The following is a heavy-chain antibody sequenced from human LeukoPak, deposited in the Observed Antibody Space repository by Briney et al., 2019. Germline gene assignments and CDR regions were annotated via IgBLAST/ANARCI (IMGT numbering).Heavy chain of an antibody. D-gene: IGHD2-2*01. V-gene: IGHV3-66*01. CDR3: ARGVVAFDI. CDR2: IYSGGST. J-gene: IGHJ3*02. CDR1: GFTVSSKY. Sequence: GGALRLSCAASGFTVSSKYMTWVRPAPGKGLEWVSVIYSGGSTYYADSVKGRFTISRDNSKNTLYLQMNGLRAEDTAVYYCARGVVAFDIWGQGTMVTVS.